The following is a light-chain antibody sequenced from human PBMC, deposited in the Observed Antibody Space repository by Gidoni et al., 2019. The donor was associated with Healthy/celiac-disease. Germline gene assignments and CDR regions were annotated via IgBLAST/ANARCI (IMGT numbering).Light chain of an antibody. V-gene: IGLV1-40*01. CDR1: SSNIGAGYD. CDR2: GNS. CDR3: QSYDSSLSGYVV. Sequence: QSVLTQPPSVAGAQGQRFTISCTGSSSNIGAGYDVHWYQQLPGTAPKLLIYGNSNRPSGVPDRFSGSKSGTSASLAITGLQAEDEADYYCQSYDSSLSGYVVFGGGTKLTVL. J-gene: IGLJ2*01.